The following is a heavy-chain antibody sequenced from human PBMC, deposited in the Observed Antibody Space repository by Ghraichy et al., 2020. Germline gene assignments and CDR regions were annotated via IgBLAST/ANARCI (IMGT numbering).Heavy chain of an antibody. J-gene: IGHJ4*02. V-gene: IGHV3-23*01. CDR2: ISGSGGST. D-gene: IGHD2-21*01. Sequence: GGSLRLSCAASGFTFSSYAMSWVRQAPGKGLEWVSAISGSGGSTYYIDSVKGRFTISRDNSKNTLYLQMNSLRAEDTAVYYCAKWSWYDCLYYFDYWGQGTLVTVSS. CDR1: GFTFSSYA. CDR3: AKWSWYDCLYYFDY.